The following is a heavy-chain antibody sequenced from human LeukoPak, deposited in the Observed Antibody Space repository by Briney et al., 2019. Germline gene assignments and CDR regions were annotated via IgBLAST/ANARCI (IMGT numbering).Heavy chain of an antibody. Sequence: GGSLRLSCAASGFTFRSYNMNWVRQAPGKGLEWVSYIGSSSSPIYYADSVRGRFTISRDNGQNSLYLQMNSLRADDTAMYYCARGRTWLPLDRWGQGTLVTVSS. CDR3: ARGRTWLPLDR. J-gene: IGHJ5*02. V-gene: IGHV3-48*04. CDR2: IGSSSSPI. D-gene: IGHD5-24*01. CDR1: GFTFRSYN.